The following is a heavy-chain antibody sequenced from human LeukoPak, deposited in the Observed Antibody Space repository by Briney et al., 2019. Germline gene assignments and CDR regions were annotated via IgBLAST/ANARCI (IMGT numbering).Heavy chain of an antibody. D-gene: IGHD2-15*01. CDR2: INQDGSEK. CDR3: ARDRMVAANPLPGY. J-gene: IGHJ4*02. CDR1: GFTFRSHW. Sequence: GESLKISCAASGFTFRSHWMSWVRQAPGKGLEWVANINQDGSEKHYVDYVKGRFTISRDNAKNSLYLQMNSLRAEDTALYYCARDRMVAANPLPGYWGQGTLVTVSS. V-gene: IGHV3-7*03.